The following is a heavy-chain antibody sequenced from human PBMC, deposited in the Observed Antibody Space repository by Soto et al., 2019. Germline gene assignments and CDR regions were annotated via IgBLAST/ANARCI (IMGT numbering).Heavy chain of an antibody. D-gene: IGHD6-13*01. V-gene: IGHV3-33*01. CDR1: GFTFSSYG. J-gene: IGHJ6*02. CDR3: ARDGSSNHYYYYGMDV. Sequence: QVQLGESGGGVVQPGRSLRLSCAASGFTFSSYGMHWVRQAPGKGLEWVAVIWYDGSNKYYADSVKGRFTISRDNSKNTLYLQMNSLRAEDTAVYYCARDGSSNHYYYYGMDVWGQGTTVTVSS. CDR2: IWYDGSNK.